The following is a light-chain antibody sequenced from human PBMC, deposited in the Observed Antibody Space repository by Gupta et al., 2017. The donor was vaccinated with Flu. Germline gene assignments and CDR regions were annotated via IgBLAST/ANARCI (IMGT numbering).Light chain of an antibody. Sequence: QSALTQPASVSGSPGQSITISCTGTSSDVGGYNYVSWYQHHPGKAPKLMIYEVSNRPSGVSNRFSGSKSGNTASLTISGLQAEDEADYYCSSYTSSSTPYVSGTGTKVTVL. CDR3: SSYTSSSTPYV. J-gene: IGLJ1*01. CDR2: EVS. V-gene: IGLV2-14*01. CDR1: SSDVGGYNY.